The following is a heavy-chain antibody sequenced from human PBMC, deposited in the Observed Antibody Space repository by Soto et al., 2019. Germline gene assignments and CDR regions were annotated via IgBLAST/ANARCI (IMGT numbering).Heavy chain of an antibody. V-gene: IGHV4-59*08. J-gene: IGHJ3*02. CDR2: IYYSGST. CDR3: VTGSVAFDI. CDR1: GGSISSYY. Sequence: SKTLSLTCTVSGGSISSYYWSWIRQPPGKGLEWIGYIYYSGSTNYNPSLKSRVTISVDTSKNQFSLKLSSVTAADTAVYYCVTGSVAFDIWGQGTMVTVSS.